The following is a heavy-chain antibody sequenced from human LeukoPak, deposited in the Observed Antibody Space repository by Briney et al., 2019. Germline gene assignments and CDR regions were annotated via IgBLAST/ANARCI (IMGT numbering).Heavy chain of an antibody. CDR3: ARGADSSGYYISH. CDR1: GYTFTSYY. D-gene: IGHD3-22*01. V-gene: IGHV1-46*01. J-gene: IGHJ4*02. Sequence: GASVKVSCKASGYTFTSYYMHWVRQAPGQGLEWMGIINPSGDITNYAQKFRGRVTMTRDTSTSTVYMELSSLRSEDTAVYYCARGADSSGYYISHWGQGTLVTVSS. CDR2: INPSGDIT.